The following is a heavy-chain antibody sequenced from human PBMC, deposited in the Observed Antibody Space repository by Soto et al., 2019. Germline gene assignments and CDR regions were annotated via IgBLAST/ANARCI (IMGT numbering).Heavy chain of an antibody. Sequence: GGSLRLSCAASGFTFDDYAMHWVRQAPGKGLEWVSGISWNSGSIGYADSVKGRFTISRDNAKNSLYLQMNSLRAEDTALYYCAKQDGSGSYLRYFDYWGQGT. CDR3: AKQDGSGSYLRYFDY. CDR2: ISWNSGSI. D-gene: IGHD3-10*01. V-gene: IGHV3-9*01. CDR1: GFTFDDYA. J-gene: IGHJ4*02.